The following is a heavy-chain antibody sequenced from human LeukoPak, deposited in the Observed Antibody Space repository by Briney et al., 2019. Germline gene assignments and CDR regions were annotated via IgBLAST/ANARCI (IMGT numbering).Heavy chain of an antibody. D-gene: IGHD6-13*01. Sequence: ASVKVSCKASGYTFTSYDINWVRQATGQGLEWMGWMNPNSGNTGYAQKFQGGVTMTRNTSISTAYMELSSLRSEDTAVYYCATTPAGIAAAVGGYWGQGTLVTVSS. V-gene: IGHV1-8*01. CDR1: GYTFTSYD. CDR2: MNPNSGNT. J-gene: IGHJ4*02. CDR3: ATTPAGIAAAVGGY.